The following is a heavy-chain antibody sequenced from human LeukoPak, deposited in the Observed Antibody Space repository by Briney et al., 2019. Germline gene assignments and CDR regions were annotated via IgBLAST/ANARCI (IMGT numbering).Heavy chain of an antibody. D-gene: IGHD6-19*01. CDR2: ISGSGGST. V-gene: IGHV3-23*01. J-gene: IGHJ4*02. CDR1: GFTFSSYA. Sequence: GGSLRLSCAASGFTFSSYAMSWVRQAPGKGLEWVSAISGSGGSTYYADSVKGRFTISRDNSKNTLYLQMNSLRAEDTAVYYCAKALSAWTVAGTVPDYWGQGTLVTVSS. CDR3: AKALSAWTVAGTVPDY.